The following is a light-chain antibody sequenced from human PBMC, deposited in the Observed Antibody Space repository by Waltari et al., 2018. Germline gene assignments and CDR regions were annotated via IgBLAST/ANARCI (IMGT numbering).Light chain of an antibody. CDR3: QQYGSSPRT. CDR1: QSVSSSY. Sequence: EIVLTQSPGTLSLSPGERATLSCRASQSVSSSYLAWYQQKPGLAPRLLIYGASSMATGIPYRFSGSGSGTDFTLTISRLEPEDFAVYYCQQYGSSPRTFGQGTKVEIK. J-gene: IGKJ1*01. V-gene: IGKV3-20*01. CDR2: GAS.